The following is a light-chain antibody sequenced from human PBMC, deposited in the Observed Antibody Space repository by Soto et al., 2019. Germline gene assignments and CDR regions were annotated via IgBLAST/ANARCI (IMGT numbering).Light chain of an antibody. V-gene: IGKV2-30*01. CDR2: QAS. J-gene: IGKJ3*01. Sequence: DAVLTQSPLSLPVSLGQPASISCRSSQSLVYSDGNIYLNWCQQRPGQSPRRLIYQASNLDSVVPYRLFGSCSGTYFTLKIFRVEAEYSGVYYCTQSTLLPFTFGPGTKVYI. CDR1: QSLVYSDGNIY. CDR3: TQSTLLPFT.